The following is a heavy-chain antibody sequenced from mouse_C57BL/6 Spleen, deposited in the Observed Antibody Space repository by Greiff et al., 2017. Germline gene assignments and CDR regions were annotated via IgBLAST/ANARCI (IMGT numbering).Heavy chain of an antibody. J-gene: IGHJ2*01. D-gene: IGHD2-2*01. Sequence: ESGPGLVKPSQSLSLTCSVTGYSITSGYYWNWIRQFPGNKLEWMGYISYDGSNNYNPSLKNRISITRDTSKNQFFLKLNSVTTEDTATYYCAREGIHYGYLFDYWGQGTTLTVSS. V-gene: IGHV3-6*01. CDR1: GYSITSGYY. CDR3: AREGIHYGYLFDY. CDR2: ISYDGSN.